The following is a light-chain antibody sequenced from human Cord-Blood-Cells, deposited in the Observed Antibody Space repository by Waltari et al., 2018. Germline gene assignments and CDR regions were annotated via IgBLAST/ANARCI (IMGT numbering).Light chain of an antibody. CDR3: QQYNNWPPT. V-gene: IGKV3-15*01. CDR1: QSVSSN. CDR2: GAS. Sequence: EIVMTQSPATLSVSPGGRATLSCRASQSVSSNLAWYQQKPGQAPRLLIYGASTRATGIPGRFSGSGSGTEFTLTISSLQSEDFAVYYCQQYNNWPPTFGQGTKVEIK. J-gene: IGKJ1*01.